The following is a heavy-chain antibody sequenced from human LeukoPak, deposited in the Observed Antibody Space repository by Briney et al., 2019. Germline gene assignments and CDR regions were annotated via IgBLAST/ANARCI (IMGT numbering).Heavy chain of an antibody. J-gene: IGHJ4*02. D-gene: IGHD4/OR15-4a*01. Sequence: VSSIISSSSYIYYADSVRGRFTISRDNAKNSLYLQMNSLRAEDTAVYYCARDDLGAYDYWGQGTLVTVSS. CDR3: ARDDLGAYDY. V-gene: IGHV3-21*01. CDR2: IISSSSYI.